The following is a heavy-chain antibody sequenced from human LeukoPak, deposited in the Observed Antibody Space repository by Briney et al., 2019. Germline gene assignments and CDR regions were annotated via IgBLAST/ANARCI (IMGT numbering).Heavy chain of an antibody. D-gene: IGHD6-19*01. CDR2: INPNSGGT. CDR3: ARDRQWLVLLDAFDI. V-gene: IGHV1-2*02. Sequence: ASVKVSCKASGYTFTGYYMHWVRQAPGQGLEWMGWINPNSGGTNYAQKFQGRVTMTRDTSISTAYMELSRLRSDDTAVYYCARDRQWLVLLDAFDIWGQGTMVTVSS. J-gene: IGHJ3*02. CDR1: GYTFTGYY.